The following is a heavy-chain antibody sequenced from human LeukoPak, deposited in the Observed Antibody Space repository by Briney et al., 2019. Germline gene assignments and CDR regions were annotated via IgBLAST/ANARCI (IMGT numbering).Heavy chain of an antibody. CDR1: GFTFSTYA. J-gene: IGHJ6*02. CDR3: ARGHHGMDV. CDR2: ISSRSSDT. V-gene: IGHV3-11*05. Sequence: GGSLRLSCAASGFTFSTYAMSWVRQAPGKGLEWVSYISSRSSDTNYADSVKGRFTISRDNAKKSLYLQMNSLRAEDTAVYYCARGHHGMDVWGQGTTVTVSS.